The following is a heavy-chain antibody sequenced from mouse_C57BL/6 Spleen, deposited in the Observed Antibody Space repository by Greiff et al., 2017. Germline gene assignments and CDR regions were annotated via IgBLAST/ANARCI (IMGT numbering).Heavy chain of an antibody. CDR2: INPNNGGT. D-gene: IGHD1-1*01. J-gene: IGHJ1*03. V-gene: IGHV1-26*01. CDR3: ARGEEFITTVVAHWYFDV. Sequence: EVKLVESGPELVKPGASVKISCKASGYTFTDYYMNWVKQSHGKSLEWIGDINPNNGGTSYNQKFKGKATLTVDKSSSTAYMELRSLTSEDSAVYYCARGEEFITTVVAHWYFDVWGTGTTVTVSS. CDR1: GYTFTDYY.